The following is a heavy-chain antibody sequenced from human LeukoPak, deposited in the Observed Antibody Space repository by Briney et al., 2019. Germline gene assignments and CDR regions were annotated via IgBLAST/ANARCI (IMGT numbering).Heavy chain of an antibody. CDR3: ARDMVRGVLSPNWFDP. J-gene: IGHJ5*02. CDR1: GFTFSSYS. Sequence: GGSLRLSCAASGFTFSSYSMNRVRQAPGKGLEWVSSISSSSSYIYYADSVKGRFTISRDNAKNSLYLQMNSLRAEDTAVYYCARDMVRGVLSPNWFDPWGQGTLVTVSS. V-gene: IGHV3-21*01. D-gene: IGHD3-10*01. CDR2: ISSSSSYI.